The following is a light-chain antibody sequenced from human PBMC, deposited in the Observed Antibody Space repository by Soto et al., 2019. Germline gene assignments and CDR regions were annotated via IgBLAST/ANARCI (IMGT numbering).Light chain of an antibody. V-gene: IGLV2-14*03. J-gene: IGLJ2*01. CDR3: SSYASSSTLL. Sequence: QSALTQPASVSGSPGQSITISCTGTSSDVGGYNHVSWYQQHPGKAPKLMIYDVNTRPSGVSNRFSGSKSGNTASLTISGLQAEDEADYYCSSYASSSTLLFGGGTKLTVL. CDR1: SSDVGGYNH. CDR2: DVN.